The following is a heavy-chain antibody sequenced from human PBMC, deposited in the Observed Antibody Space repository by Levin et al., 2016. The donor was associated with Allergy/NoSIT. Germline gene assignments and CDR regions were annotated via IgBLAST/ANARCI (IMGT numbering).Heavy chain of an antibody. CDR2: ISSNGDIT. CDR3: VKSGDYGDYKWDYYYYGMDV. J-gene: IGHJ6*02. Sequence: GESLKISCSASGFTFRNYAVHWVRQAPGKGLQYVSAISSNGDITYYADSVKGRFTISRDNSKNMLYLQMSSLRAEDTALYYCVKSGDYGDYKWDYYYYGMDVWGQGTTVTVSS. V-gene: IGHV3-64D*06. D-gene: IGHD4-17*01. CDR1: GFTFRNYA.